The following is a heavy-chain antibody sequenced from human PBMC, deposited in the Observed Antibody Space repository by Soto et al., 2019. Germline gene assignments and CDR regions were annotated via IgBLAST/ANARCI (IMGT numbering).Heavy chain of an antibody. CDR2: IKQDGSEK. J-gene: IGHJ4*02. CDR1: GFTFSSYW. V-gene: IGHV3-7*01. CDR3: ALVPLPRNDYGGHDY. D-gene: IGHD4-17*01. Sequence: GGSLRLSCAASGFTFSSYWMSWVRQAPGKGLEWVANIKQDGSEKQYVDSVRGRFTISRDNAENSLYLQMSSLRVEDTALYYCALVPLPRNDYGGHDYWGQGTLVTLSS.